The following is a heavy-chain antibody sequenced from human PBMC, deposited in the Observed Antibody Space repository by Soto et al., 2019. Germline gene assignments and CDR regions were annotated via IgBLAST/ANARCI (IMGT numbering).Heavy chain of an antibody. D-gene: IGHD2-2*01. CDR1: GFTFSSYW. Sequence: EVQLVESGGGLVQSGGALRLSCAASGFTFSSYWMSWVRQGPGKGPEWVSNIKQDGSEKYYVDSVKGRFTISRDNANTSLYLQTTSLRAEGTALYHCSNSLSAIQGDSWGQGTLVPVSS. CDR2: IKQDGSEK. V-gene: IGHV3-7*05. CDR3: SNSLSAIQGDS. J-gene: IGHJ4*02.